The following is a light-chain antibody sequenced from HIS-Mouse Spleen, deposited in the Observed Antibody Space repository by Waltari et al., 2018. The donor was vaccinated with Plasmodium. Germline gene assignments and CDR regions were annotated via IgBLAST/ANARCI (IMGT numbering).Light chain of an antibody. V-gene: IGKV3-15*01. Sequence: ELVMTQSPVTLSVSPGERATLSCTARQSVSSNLAWSQQKPGQAPRLLIYGASTRATGIPARFSVSGSGTEFTLTISSLQSEDFAVYYCQQYNNWPAWTFGQGTKVEIK. CDR2: GAS. CDR3: QQYNNWPAWT. J-gene: IGKJ1*01. CDR1: QSVSSN.